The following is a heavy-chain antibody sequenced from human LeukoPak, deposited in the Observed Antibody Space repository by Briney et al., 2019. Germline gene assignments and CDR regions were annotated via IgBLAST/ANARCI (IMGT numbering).Heavy chain of an antibody. Sequence: GASVKVSCKASGGTFSSYSISWVRQAPGQGLEWMGRIIPILGIANYAQKFQGRVTITADKSTSTAYMEVSSLRSEDTAVYYSAREVVEMATIRYWYFDYWGQGTLVTVSS. CDR3: AREVVEMATIRYWYFDY. CDR2: IIPILGIA. J-gene: IGHJ4*02. D-gene: IGHD5-24*01. V-gene: IGHV1-69*04. CDR1: GGTFSSYS.